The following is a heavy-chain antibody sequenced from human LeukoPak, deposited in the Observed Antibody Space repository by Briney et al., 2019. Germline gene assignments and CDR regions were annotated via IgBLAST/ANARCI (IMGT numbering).Heavy chain of an antibody. CDR3: ARQGYRFLDY. CDR2: IYYSGST. J-gene: IGHJ4*02. Sequence: SETLSLTCTVSGGSISSSSYSWGWIRQPPGKGLEWIGSIYYSGSTYYNPSLKGRVTISVDTSKNQFSLKLSSVTAADTAVYYCARQGYRFLDYWGQGTLVTVSS. CDR1: GGSISSSSYS. D-gene: IGHD2-2*01. V-gene: IGHV4-39*01.